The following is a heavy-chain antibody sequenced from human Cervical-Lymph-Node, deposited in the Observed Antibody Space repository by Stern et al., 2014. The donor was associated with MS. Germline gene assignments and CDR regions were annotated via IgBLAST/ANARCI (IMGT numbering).Heavy chain of an antibody. V-gene: IGHV4-31*01. CDR1: GASISSGDYY. CDR2: IYYTGTT. CDR3: ARSNSSGYYHPFDH. D-gene: IGHD3-22*01. Sequence: QVQLVQSGPGLVRPSQTLSLTCTVSGASISSGDYYWSWIRQRPGKGLEWIGYIYYTGTTYYNPSLNSLITISVDTSKTQFSLRLTSVTAADTAVYYCARSNSSGYYHPFDHWGQGTLVTVSS. J-gene: IGHJ4*02.